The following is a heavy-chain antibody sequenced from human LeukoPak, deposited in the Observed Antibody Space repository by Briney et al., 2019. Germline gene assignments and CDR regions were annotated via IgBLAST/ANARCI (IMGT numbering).Heavy chain of an antibody. J-gene: IGHJ4*02. V-gene: IGHV3-23*01. CDR1: GFTFTNYW. D-gene: IGHD2-8*01. Sequence: GGSLRLSCEASGFTFTNYWIHWVRQAPGKGLEWISTTNSSGSSTDYAESVKGRFTISRDNSKNTLYLQMSSLRVEDTAMYYCAKQSYARSLGEGGPGTLVTVSS. CDR3: AKQSYARSLGE. CDR2: TNSSGSST.